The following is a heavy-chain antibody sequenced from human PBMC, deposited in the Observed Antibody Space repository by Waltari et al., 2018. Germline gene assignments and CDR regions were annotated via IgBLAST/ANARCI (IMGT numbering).Heavy chain of an antibody. CDR2: INSDGSNK. D-gene: IGHD6-19*01. Sequence: EVQLVESGGDLVKPGGSLSLSCAASGLTFSIYWMHWVRQAPGKGLVWVSRINSDGSNKEYADSVKCRFTISRDNTKNTLYLQMNSLRPEDTAVYYCAKESGVPVAARDWGQGTLVSVSS. CDR1: GLTFSIYW. CDR3: AKESGVPVAARD. J-gene: IGHJ4*02. V-gene: IGHV3-74*01.